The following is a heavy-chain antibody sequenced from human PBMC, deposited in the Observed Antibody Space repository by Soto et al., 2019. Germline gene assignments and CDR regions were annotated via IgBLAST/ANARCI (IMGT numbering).Heavy chain of an antibody. D-gene: IGHD2-15*01. CDR3: ARGPRILRFDY. J-gene: IGHJ4*02. V-gene: IGHV1-69*02. CDR2: IIPNHGIA. CDR1: GGSFSIYT. Sequence: SVKVSCKASGGSFSIYTISWVRQAPGQGLEWMVRIIPNHGIANYAQKFQGRGTITTDTSTSTAYMELRSLRSDDTAVYYCARGPRILRFDYWGQGTLVTVSS.